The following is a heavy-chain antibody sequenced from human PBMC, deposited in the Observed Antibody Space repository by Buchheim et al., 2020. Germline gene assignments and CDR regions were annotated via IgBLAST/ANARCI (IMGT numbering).Heavy chain of an antibody. CDR3: AAFSSSGL. J-gene: IGHJ4*02. D-gene: IGHD3-10*01. Sequence: EVLLLESGGDLVQPGGSLRLSCAVSGYTFSTYGMSWVRQAPGKGLEWLAWITASGSSTYYADSVKGRFTISRDNSMNTLYLQMRSLRVEDTAVYYCAAFSSSGLWGQGTL. CDR2: ITASGSST. CDR1: GYTFSTYG. V-gene: IGHV3-23*01.